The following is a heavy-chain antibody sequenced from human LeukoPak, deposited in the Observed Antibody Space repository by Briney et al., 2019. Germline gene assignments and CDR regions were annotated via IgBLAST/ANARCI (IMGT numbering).Heavy chain of an antibody. J-gene: IGHJ4*02. CDR3: ARGLWFGSPPDY. CDR2: IYYSGST. D-gene: IGHD3-10*01. CDR1: GGSISSYY. Sequence: SETLSLTCTVSGGSISSYYWSWIRQPPGKGLEWIGYIYYSGSTNYNPSLKSRVTISVDTSKNQFSLKLSSVTAADTAVYYCARGLWFGSPPDYWGQGTLVTVSS. V-gene: IGHV4-59*01.